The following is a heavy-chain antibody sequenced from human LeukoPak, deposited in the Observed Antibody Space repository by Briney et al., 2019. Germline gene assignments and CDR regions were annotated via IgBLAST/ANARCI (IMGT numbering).Heavy chain of an antibody. V-gene: IGHV3-7*05. CDR1: GFTFSSYW. D-gene: IGHD3-16*02. J-gene: IGHJ5*02. CDR2: IKQDGSEK. Sequence: GGSLRLSCAASGFTFSSYWMSWVRQAPGKGLEWVANIKQDGSEKYYVDSLKSRFTISRDNVKNSLYLQMNSLRAEDTAVYYCARGYISPRMNWFDPWGQGTLVIVSS. CDR3: ARGYISPRMNWFDP.